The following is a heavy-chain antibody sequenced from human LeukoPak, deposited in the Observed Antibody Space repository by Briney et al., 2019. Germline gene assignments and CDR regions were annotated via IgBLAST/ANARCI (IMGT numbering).Heavy chain of an antibody. CDR3: ARAPRYCSGGSCRS. CDR2: IKQDGSEK. CDR1: GFTFSSYW. D-gene: IGHD2-15*01. V-gene: IGHV3-7*01. J-gene: IGHJ4*02. Sequence: GGSLRLSCAASGFTFSSYWMSWVRQAPGKGLEWVANIKQDGSEKYYVDSVKGRSTISRDNAKNSLYLQMNSLRAEDTAVYYCARAPRYCSGGSCRSWGQGTLVTVSS.